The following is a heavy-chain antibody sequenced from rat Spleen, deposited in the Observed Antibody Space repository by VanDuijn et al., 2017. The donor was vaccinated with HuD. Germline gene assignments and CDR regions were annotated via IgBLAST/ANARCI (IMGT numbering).Heavy chain of an antibody. V-gene: IGHV5S14*01. CDR2: ISTGGGNT. Sequence: EVQLVESGGGLVQPGNSLKLSCAASGFTFSDYAMAWVRQSPKKGLEWVATISTGGGNTYYRDSVKGRFTISRDNAKNTQYLQMDSLRSEDTATYYCAGHGYGYTHYFDYWGQGVMVTVSS. CDR1: GFTFSDYA. CDR3: AGHGYGYTHYFDY. D-gene: IGHD1-11*01. J-gene: IGHJ2*01.